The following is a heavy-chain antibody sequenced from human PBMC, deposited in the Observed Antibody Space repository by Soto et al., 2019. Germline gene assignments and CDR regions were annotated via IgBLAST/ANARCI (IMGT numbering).Heavy chain of an antibody. CDR3: AKFFTMVRGVIISAPAY. V-gene: IGHV3-23*01. J-gene: IGHJ4*02. CDR1: GFTFSSYA. D-gene: IGHD3-10*01. CDR2: ISGSGGST. Sequence: EVQLLESGGGLVQPGGSLRLSCAASGFTFSSYAMSWVRQAPGKGLEWVSAISGSGGSTYYADSVKGRFTISRDNSKNTLYLQMNSLRAEDTAVYYCAKFFTMVRGVIISAPAYWGQGTLVTVSS.